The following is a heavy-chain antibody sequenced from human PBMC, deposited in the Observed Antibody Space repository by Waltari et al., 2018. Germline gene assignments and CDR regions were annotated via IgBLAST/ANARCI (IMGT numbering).Heavy chain of an antibody. V-gene: IGHV4-38-2*01. D-gene: IGHD6-13*01. CDR3: ARHHPAAAGTFYYYYMDV. Sequence: QVQLQESGPGLVKPSETLSLTCAVSGYSISSGSYCGWLRPPPGTGLEWIGSISHSGRTYYNPSLKSRVTISVDTSKNQFSLKLSSVTAADTAVYYCARHHPAAAGTFYYYYMDVWGKGTTVTVSS. CDR2: ISHSGRT. CDR1: GYSISSGSY. J-gene: IGHJ6*03.